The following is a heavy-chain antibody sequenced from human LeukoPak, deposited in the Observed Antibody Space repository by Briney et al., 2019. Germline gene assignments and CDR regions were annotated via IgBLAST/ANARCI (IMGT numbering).Heavy chain of an antibody. CDR1: GGSISSSNW. J-gene: IGHJ4*02. D-gene: IGHD3-9*01. Sequence: SGTLSLTCAVSGGSISSSNWWSWVRQPPGKGLEWIGEIYHSGSTNYNPSLKSRVTISVDTSKNQFSLKLSSVTAADTAVYYCAREGPPRYFDWLRLSGYFDYWGQGTLVTVSS. V-gene: IGHV4-4*02. CDR3: AREGPPRYFDWLRLSGYFDY. CDR2: IYHSGST.